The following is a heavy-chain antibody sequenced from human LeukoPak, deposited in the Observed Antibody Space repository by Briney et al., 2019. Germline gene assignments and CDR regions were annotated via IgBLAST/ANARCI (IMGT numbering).Heavy chain of an antibody. V-gene: IGHV3-11*06. CDR2: ISSSSSYT. Sequence: AGGSLRLSRAASGFTFSDYYMSWIRQAPGKGLEWVSYISSSSSYTNYADSVKGRFTISRDNAKNSLYLQMDSLRAEDTAVYYCARILRTTGTIDHYDYWGQGTLVTVSS. D-gene: IGHD1-1*01. CDR3: ARILRTTGTIDHYDY. J-gene: IGHJ4*02. CDR1: GFTFSDYY.